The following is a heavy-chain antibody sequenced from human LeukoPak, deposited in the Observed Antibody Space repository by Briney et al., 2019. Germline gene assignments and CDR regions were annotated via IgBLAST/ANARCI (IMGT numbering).Heavy chain of an antibody. V-gene: IGHV3-48*03. CDR3: ARLYYYDSSGWGAFDI. J-gene: IGHJ3*02. CDR1: GFTFSSYE. Sequence: PGGSLRLSCAASGFTFSSYEMNWVRQAPGKGLEWFAYISSSGSTIYYADSVKGRFTISRDNAKNSLYLQMNSLRAEDTAVYYCARLYYYDSSGWGAFDIWGQGTMVTVSS. D-gene: IGHD3-22*01. CDR2: ISSSGSTI.